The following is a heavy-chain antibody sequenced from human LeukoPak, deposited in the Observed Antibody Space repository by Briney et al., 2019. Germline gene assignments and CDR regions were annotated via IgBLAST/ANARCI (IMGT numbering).Heavy chain of an antibody. J-gene: IGHJ4*02. V-gene: IGHV3-33*01. CDR2: IWYDGSNK. CDR1: GFTFSSYG. Sequence: GGSLRLSCAASGFTFSSYGMHWVRQAPGKGLEWVAVIWYDGSNKYYADSVKGRFTISRDNSKNTLYLQMNSLRAEDTAVYYCAREGIWFGETTTYYFDYWGQGTLVTVSS. CDR3: AREGIWFGETTTYYFDY. D-gene: IGHD3-10*01.